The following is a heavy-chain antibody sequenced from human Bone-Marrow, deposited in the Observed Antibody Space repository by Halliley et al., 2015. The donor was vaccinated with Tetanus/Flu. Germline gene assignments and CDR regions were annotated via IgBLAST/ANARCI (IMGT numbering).Heavy chain of an antibody. CDR2: IYHGGAT. CDR3: ARGSRNYHGNYYFDQ. J-gene: IGHJ4*02. V-gene: IGHV4-30-2*01. CDR1: GGSIDSAYYS. D-gene: IGHD3-3*01. Sequence: TLSLTCTVSGGSIDSAYYSLNWIRRTPLKGLEWIGYIYHGGATYYNPSLESRVTLSVDRSKNQFSLRLSSVTAADTAVYYFARGSRNYHGNYYFDQWGQGILVSVSS.